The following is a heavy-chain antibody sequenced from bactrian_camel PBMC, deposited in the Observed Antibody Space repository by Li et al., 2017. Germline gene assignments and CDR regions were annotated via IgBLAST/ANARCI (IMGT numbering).Heavy chain of an antibody. D-gene: IGHD5*01. CDR1: GFTFNSYI. J-gene: IGHJ4*01. Sequence: VQLVESGGGLVQPGGSLGLSCAASGFTFNSYIMSWVRQAPGKEREGVASTDSDGHQKYGDSALGRFTASRDSTTNTLYLQMTNLQPEDTGMYYCAARLWGSFCGVREYEYNYWGQGTQVTVS. CDR2: TDSDGHQ. V-gene: IGHV3S42*01. CDR3: AARLWGSFCGVREYEYNY.